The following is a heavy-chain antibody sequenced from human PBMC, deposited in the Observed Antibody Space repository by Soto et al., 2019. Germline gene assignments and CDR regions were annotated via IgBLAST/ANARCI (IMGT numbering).Heavy chain of an antibody. V-gene: IGHV4-59*01. CDR2: IYYSGST. Sequence: SETLSLTCTVSGGSISSYYWSWIRQPPGKGLEWIGYIYYSGSTNYNPSLKSRVTISVDTSKNQFSLKLSSVTAADTAVYYCARSVGQFFDYWGQGTLVTVSS. J-gene: IGHJ4*02. CDR3: ARSVGQFFDY. CDR1: GGSISSYY.